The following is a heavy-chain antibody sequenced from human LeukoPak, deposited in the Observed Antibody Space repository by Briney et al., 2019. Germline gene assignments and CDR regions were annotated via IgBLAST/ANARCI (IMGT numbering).Heavy chain of an antibody. CDR2: IYHSGST. CDR3: ARVYGSYGLQYGYSSSWYSTENYYYYYMDV. Sequence: SETLSLTCAVSGYSISRGYYWGWIRQPPGKGLEWIGSIYHSGSTYYNPSLKSRVTISVDTSKNQISLKLSSVTAADTAVYYCARVYGSYGLQYGYSSSWYSTENYYYYYMDVWGKGTTVTVSS. J-gene: IGHJ6*03. CDR1: GYSISRGYY. D-gene: IGHD6-13*01. V-gene: IGHV4-38-2*01.